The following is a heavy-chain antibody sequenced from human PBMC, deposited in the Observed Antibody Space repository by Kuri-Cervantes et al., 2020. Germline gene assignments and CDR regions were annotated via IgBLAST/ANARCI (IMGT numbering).Heavy chain of an antibody. V-gene: IGHV1-2*02. CDR3: ARDLAIVLMVYAITPYYFDY. Sequence: ASVKVSCKASGYTFTGYYMHWVRQAPGQGLEWMGWINPNSGGTNYAQKFQGRVTMTTDTSTSTAYMELRSLRSDDTAVYYCARDLAIVLMVYAITPYYFDYWGQGTLVTVSS. J-gene: IGHJ4*02. CDR1: GYTFTGYY. CDR2: INPNSGGT. D-gene: IGHD2-8*01.